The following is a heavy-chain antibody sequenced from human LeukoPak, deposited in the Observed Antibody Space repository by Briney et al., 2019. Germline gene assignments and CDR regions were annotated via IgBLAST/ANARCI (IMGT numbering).Heavy chain of an antibody. CDR3: AREVRHDYGDLVDY. V-gene: IGHV3-33*01. CDR2: IWYDGSNK. CDR1: GFTFSSYG. D-gene: IGHD4-17*01. J-gene: IGHJ4*02. Sequence: GGSLRLSCAASGFTFSSYGMHWVRQAPGKGLEWVTVIWYDGSNKYYADSVKGRFTISRDNAKNSLYLQMNSLRAEDTAVYYCAREVRHDYGDLVDYWGQGTLVTVSS.